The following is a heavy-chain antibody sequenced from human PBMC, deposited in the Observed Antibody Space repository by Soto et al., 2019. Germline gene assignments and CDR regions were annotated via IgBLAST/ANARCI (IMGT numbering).Heavy chain of an antibody. D-gene: IGHD5-12*01. V-gene: IGHV3-30*18. CDR3: AKLQYMDIVATIGLGGMDV. CDR1: GFTFSSYG. Sequence: QVQLVESGGGVVQPGRSLRLSCAASGFTFSSYGMHWFRKSPGKGLEWVAGISYDGSNKYYADYVKGRFTISRDNSKNTLYLQMNSPRAEDTAVYYCAKLQYMDIVATIGLGGMDVWGQGTPVTVSS. CDR2: ISYDGSNK. J-gene: IGHJ6*02.